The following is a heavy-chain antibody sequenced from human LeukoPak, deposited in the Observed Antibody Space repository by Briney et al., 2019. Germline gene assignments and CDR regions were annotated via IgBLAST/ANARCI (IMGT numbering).Heavy chain of an antibody. CDR1: GFTVSSNY. J-gene: IGHJ4*02. Sequence: GGSLRLSCAASGFTVSSNYMSWVRQAPGKGLEWVSVIYSGGSTYYADSVKGRFTISRDNSKNTLYLQMNSLRAEDTAVYYCARDDGGYSKPYFDYWGQGTLVTVSS. V-gene: IGHV3-66*01. CDR3: ARDDGGYSKPYFDY. D-gene: IGHD3-22*01. CDR2: IYSGGST.